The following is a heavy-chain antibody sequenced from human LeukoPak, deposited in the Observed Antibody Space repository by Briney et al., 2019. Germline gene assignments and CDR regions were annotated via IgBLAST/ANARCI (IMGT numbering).Heavy chain of an antibody. CDR2: INPNSGGT. D-gene: IGHD1-26*01. J-gene: IGHJ4*02. CDR1: GYTFTSYG. CDR3: ARSLGTPGRGFDY. V-gene: IGHV1-2*02. Sequence: GASVKVSCKASGYTFTSYGISWVRQAPGQGLEWMGWINPNSGGTNYAQKFQGRVTMTRDTSISTAYMELSRLRSDDTAVYYCARSLGTPGRGFDYWGQGTLVTVSS.